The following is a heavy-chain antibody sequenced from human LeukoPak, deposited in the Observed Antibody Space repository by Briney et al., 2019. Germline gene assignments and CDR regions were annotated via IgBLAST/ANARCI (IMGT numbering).Heavy chain of an antibody. CDR2: ISSSSSYI. D-gene: IGHD5-18*01. CDR1: GFTFSSYS. CDR3: ARQQQQLWYD. J-gene: IGHJ4*02. Sequence: GGSLRLSCAASGFTFSSYSMNWVRQAPGKGLEWVSSISSSSSYIYYADSVKGRFTISRDNAKNSLYLQMNSLRAEDTAVYFCARQQQQLWYDWGQGTLVTVSS. V-gene: IGHV3-21*01.